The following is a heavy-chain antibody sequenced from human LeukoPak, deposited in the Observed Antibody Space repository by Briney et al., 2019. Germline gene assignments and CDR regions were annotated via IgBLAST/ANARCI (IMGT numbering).Heavy chain of an antibody. CDR1: GGSISSYY. CDR2: IYTSGST. D-gene: IGHD1-26*01. CDR3: ARVGAKKNHYYGMDV. V-gene: IGHV4-4*07. Sequence: SETLSLTCTVSGGSISSYYWSWIRQPAGKGLEWIGRIYTSGSTNCNPSLKSRVTMSVDTSKNQFSLKLSPVTAADTALYYCARVGAKKNHYYGMDVWGQGTTVTVSS. J-gene: IGHJ6*02.